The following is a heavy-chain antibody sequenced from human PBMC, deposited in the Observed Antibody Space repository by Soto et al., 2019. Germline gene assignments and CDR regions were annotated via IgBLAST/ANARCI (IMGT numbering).Heavy chain of an antibody. CDR2: ISKDGNHK. CDR1: GFTFSNYA. D-gene: IGHD5-12*01. Sequence: QVQLVESGGGVVQPGRSLRLSCAASGFTFSNYAMHWVRQAPGKGLEWVAVISKDGNHKYYADSVEGRFTMSRDNSRNTLYLQVNSLRDDDTAVYYCARDRARDGYEFDYWGQGTQVTVSS. V-gene: IGHV3-30-3*01. J-gene: IGHJ4*02. CDR3: ARDRARDGYEFDY.